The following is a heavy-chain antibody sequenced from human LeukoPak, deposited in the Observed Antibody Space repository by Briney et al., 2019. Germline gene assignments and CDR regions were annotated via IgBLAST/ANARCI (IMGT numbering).Heavy chain of an antibody. CDR2: IRSKTDGGTT. V-gene: IGHV3-15*01. D-gene: IGHD3-3*01. Sequence: KPGGSLRLSCGASGFTFSSYSMNWVRQAPGKGLEWVGRIRSKTDGGTTDYAVSVQGRFTISRDDSKNTLYLQMSSLKTEDTAVYYCAKHIYGVVSIQQWGQGTLVTVSS. CDR3: AKHIYGVVSIQQ. CDR1: GFTFSSYS. J-gene: IGHJ1*01.